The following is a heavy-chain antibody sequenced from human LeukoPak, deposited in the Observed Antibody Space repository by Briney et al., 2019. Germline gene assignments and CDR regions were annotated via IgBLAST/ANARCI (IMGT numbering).Heavy chain of an antibody. D-gene: IGHD1-1*01. V-gene: IGHV6-1*01. CDR2: TYYRSKWYT. CDR1: VGTVSSNSAG. J-gene: IGHJ5*02. Sequence: SQTLSLTCVIAVGTVSSNSAGWNWIRLSPSRGLEWLGRTYYRSKWYTDYAVSVQGRITISADTSKNHFSLLVNSVTPEDTAIYFCARDQVTGWFDPWGQGTLVTVSS. CDR3: ARDQVTGWFDP.